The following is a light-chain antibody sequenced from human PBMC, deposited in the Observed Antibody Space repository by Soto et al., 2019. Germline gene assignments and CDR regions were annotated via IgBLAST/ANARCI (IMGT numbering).Light chain of an antibody. V-gene: IGLV1-36*01. Sequence: QLVLTQSPSVSGAPRQSVNISCSGNNSNIGSNAVHWYQQLPGKAPKLLMYYNDMLPSGVSDRFSGSKSGTSAPLAISGLQSEDEGDYYCATWDDRLTAWVFGGGTKLTVL. CDR1: NSNIGSNA. CDR2: YND. J-gene: IGLJ3*02. CDR3: ATWDDRLTAWV.